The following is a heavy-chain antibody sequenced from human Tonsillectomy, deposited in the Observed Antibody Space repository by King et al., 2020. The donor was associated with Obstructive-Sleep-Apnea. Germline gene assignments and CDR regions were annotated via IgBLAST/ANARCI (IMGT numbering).Heavy chain of an antibody. CDR2: INHSGST. D-gene: IGHD3-22*01. CDR1: GGSFSGYY. CDR3: ASIGYYDSSGYYNLDY. V-gene: IGHV4-34*01. Sequence: VQLRQWGAGLLKPSETLSLTCAVYGGSFSGYYWSWIRQPPGKGLEWIGEINHSGSTNYNPSLKSRVTISVDTSKNQFSLKLSSVTAADTAVYYCASIGYYDSSGYYNLDYWGQGTLVTVSS. J-gene: IGHJ4*02.